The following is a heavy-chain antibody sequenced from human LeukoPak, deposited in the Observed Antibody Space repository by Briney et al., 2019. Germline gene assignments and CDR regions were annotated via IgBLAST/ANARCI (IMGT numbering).Heavy chain of an antibody. J-gene: IGHJ4*02. D-gene: IGHD3-22*01. CDR1: GGTFSSYD. CDR2: MNPNSGNT. V-gene: IGHV1-8*02. CDR3: ARVSRRSYYDSSGLEYGPDY. Sequence: ASVKVSCKASGGTFSSYDINWVRQATGQGLEWMGWMNPNSGNTGYAQKFQGRVTMTRKTSISTAYMELSSLRSEDTAVYYCARVSRRSYYDSSGLEYGPDYWGQGTQVTVSS.